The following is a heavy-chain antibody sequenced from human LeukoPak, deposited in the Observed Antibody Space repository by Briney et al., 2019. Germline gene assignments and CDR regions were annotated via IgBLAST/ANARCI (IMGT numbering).Heavy chain of an antibody. CDR2: ISTNGGST. CDR1: GFTFSDYA. CDR3: ARGVAISSSGWYDTFDY. V-gene: IGHV3-64*01. D-gene: IGHD6-19*01. J-gene: IGHJ4*02. Sequence: PGGSLRLSCAASGFTFSDYAMHWVRQAPGKGLEYVSAISTNGGSTYYANSVKGRFTISRDNSKNTLYLQMGSLRADDMAVYYCARGVAISSSGWYDTFDYWGQGALVTVSS.